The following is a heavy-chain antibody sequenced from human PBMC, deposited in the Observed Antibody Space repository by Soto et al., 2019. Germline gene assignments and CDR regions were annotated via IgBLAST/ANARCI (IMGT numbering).Heavy chain of an antibody. V-gene: IGHV3-23*01. CDR3: AKDVVRVVIIRPDDNYYYYGMDV. D-gene: IGHD3-10*01. CDR1: GFTFSSYA. J-gene: IGHJ6*02. Sequence: EVQLLESGGGLVQPGGSLRLSCAASGFTFSSYAMSWVRQAPGQGLEWVPAISGSGGSTYYADSVKGRFTTSRDNSKNTLYLQMNSLRAEDTAVYYCAKDVVRVVIIRPDDNYYYYGMDVWGQGTTVTVSS. CDR2: ISGSGGST.